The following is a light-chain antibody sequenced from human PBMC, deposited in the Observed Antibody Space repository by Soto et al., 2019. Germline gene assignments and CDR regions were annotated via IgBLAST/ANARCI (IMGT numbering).Light chain of an antibody. CDR2: WAS. CDR1: QSVLYSSNNKNY. V-gene: IGKV4-1*01. Sequence: DIVMTQSPDSLAVSLGERATINCKSSQSVLYSSNNKNYLAWYQQKSGQPPKLLIYWASTRESGVPDRFSGSGSGTDFILTISSLQAEDVAVYYCQQYYSTPRTFGQGTKVEIK. J-gene: IGKJ1*01. CDR3: QQYYSTPRT.